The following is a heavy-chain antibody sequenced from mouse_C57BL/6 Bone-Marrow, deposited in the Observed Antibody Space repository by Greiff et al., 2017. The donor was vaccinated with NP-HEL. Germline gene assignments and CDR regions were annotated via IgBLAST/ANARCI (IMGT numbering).Heavy chain of an antibody. CDR1: GFNIKDDY. CDR3: TTGYDLYYYAMDY. Sequence: EVKLQESGAELVRPGASVKLSCTASGFNIKDDYMHWVKQRPEQGLEWIGWIDPENGDTEYASKFQGKATITADTSSNTAYLQLSSLTSEDTAVYYCTTGYDLYYYAMDYWGQGTSVTVSS. CDR2: IDPENGDT. J-gene: IGHJ4*01. V-gene: IGHV14-4*01. D-gene: IGHD2-3*01.